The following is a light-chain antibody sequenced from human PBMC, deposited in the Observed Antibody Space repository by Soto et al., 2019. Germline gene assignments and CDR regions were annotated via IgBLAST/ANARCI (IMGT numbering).Light chain of an antibody. CDR2: AAS. CDR3: QQYYSYPCT. V-gene: IGKV1-8*01. Sequence: AIRMTQSPSSLSASTGDRVTITCRASQGISSYLAWYQQKPGKAPKLLIYAASTLQSGVPSRFSGSGSGTDFTLTISCLQSEDFATYYCQQYYSYPCTFGQGTKLEIE. CDR1: QGISSY. J-gene: IGKJ2*02.